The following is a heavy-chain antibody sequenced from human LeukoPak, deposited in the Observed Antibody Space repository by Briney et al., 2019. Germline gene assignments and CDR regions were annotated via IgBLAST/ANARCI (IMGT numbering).Heavy chain of an antibody. CDR3: AKVLSGSQGY. V-gene: IGHV3-23*01. CDR1: GFTCSNYD. D-gene: IGHD1-26*01. CDR2: ITGGAENT. Sequence: GGSLRLSCSTSGFTCSNYDMSWVRQAPGKGLKWLSTITGGAENTYYADSVKGRFTISRDNSKNTVYLQMNSLRVEDTAVYYCAKVLSGSQGYWGQGTLVTVFS. J-gene: IGHJ4*02.